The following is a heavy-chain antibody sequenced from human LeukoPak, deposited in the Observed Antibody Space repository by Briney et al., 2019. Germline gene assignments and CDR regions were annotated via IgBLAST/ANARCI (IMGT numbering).Heavy chain of an antibody. J-gene: IGHJ2*01. Sequence: PSETLSLTCAVYVGSFSGYYWSWIRQSPGKGLEWIGEINHSGSTSYNPSLKSRVSISVVTSKNQFSLKLSSVTAADTAVYYCARQREGYFDLWGRGTRVTVSS. CDR2: INHSGST. CDR3: ARQREGYFDL. CDR1: VGSFSGYY. V-gene: IGHV4-34*01.